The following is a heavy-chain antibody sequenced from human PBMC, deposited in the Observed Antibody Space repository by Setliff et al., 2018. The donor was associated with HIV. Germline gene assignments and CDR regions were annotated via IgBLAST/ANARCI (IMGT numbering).Heavy chain of an antibody. CDR3: ARVAWYYSFWSGLGDAFDI. V-gene: IGHV1-69*05. CDR2: IIPIFGTT. CDR1: GGTFSSYA. J-gene: IGHJ3*02. D-gene: IGHD3-3*01. Sequence: SVKVSCKASGGTFSSYAISWVRQAPGQGLEWMGGIIPIFGTTNYAQKFQGRVTMTRDTSISTAYMELRSLRSDDTAVYYCARVAWYYSFWSGLGDAFDIWGQGTMVTVSS.